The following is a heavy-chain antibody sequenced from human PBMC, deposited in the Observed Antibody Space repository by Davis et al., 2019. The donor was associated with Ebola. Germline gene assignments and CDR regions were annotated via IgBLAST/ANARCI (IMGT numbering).Heavy chain of an antibody. CDR2: ISSSSSYT. CDR1: GFTFSDYY. J-gene: IGHJ4*02. V-gene: IGHV3-11*05. D-gene: IGHD5-18*01. CDR3: ARVEYNYGWVDQ. Sequence: GESLKISCAASGFTFSDYYMSWIRQAPGKGLEWVSYISSSSSYTNYADSVKGRFTISRDNAKNSLYLQMNSLRAEDTAVYYCARVEYNYGWVDQWGQGTLVTVSS.